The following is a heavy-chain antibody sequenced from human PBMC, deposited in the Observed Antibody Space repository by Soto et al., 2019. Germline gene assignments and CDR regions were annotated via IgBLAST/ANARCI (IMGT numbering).Heavy chain of an antibody. CDR3: AADYGSGSYYMVFDY. V-gene: IGHV1-58*01. Sequence: ASVKVSCKASGFTFTSPAVQWVRQARGQRLEWIGWIVVGSGNTNYAQKFQERVTITRDMSTSTAYMELSSLRSEDTAVYYCAADYGSGSYYMVFDYWGQGTLVTVSS. CDR2: IVVGSGNT. D-gene: IGHD3-10*01. CDR1: GFTFTSPA. J-gene: IGHJ4*02.